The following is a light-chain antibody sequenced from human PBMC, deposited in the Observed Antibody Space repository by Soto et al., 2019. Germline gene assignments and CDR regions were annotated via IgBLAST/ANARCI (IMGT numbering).Light chain of an antibody. J-gene: IGLJ3*02. CDR3: VAWDDDLSARV. CDR2: MNN. V-gene: IGLV1-47*01. Sequence: QSVLTQPASLSGTPGQTVTISCLGSRSNIGSSIVHWYQQFPGTAPKHLIFMNNQRPSGVPDRFSGSKSGTSASLVISGLRSEDEADYYCVAWDDDLSARVFGGGTKVTVL. CDR1: RSNIGSSI.